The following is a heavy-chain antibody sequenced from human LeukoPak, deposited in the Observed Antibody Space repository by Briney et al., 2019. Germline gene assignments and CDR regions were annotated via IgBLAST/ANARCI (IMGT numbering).Heavy chain of an antibody. CDR3: AKYLEVIDPAFDS. Sequence: PGGSLRLSCAASGFTFKDYAMHWVRQPPGKGLEWVSGISWNSGSIGHADSVKGRFIISRDNAKNSLYLQLNSLRPEDTASYYCAKYLEVIDPAFDSWGQGTLVTVSS. CDR1: GFTFKDYA. J-gene: IGHJ4*02. V-gene: IGHV3-9*01. CDR2: ISWNSGSI.